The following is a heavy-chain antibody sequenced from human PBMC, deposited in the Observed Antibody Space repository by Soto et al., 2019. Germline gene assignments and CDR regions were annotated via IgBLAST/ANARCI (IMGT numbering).Heavy chain of an antibody. CDR2: IIHSGST. CDR1: GGSFSGYF. CDR3: VRGGYGGNSGLGQLDY. D-gene: IGHD4-17*01. J-gene: IGHJ4*02. Sequence: QVQLQQWGAGLLKPSETLSLTCVVYGGSFSGYFWSWIRQPPGKGLEWIGEIIHSGSTNYNPSLKSRVTISVDTSKNQFSLTLSSVTAADTAVYYCVRGGYGGNSGLGQLDYWGQGTLVTVSS. V-gene: IGHV4-34*02.